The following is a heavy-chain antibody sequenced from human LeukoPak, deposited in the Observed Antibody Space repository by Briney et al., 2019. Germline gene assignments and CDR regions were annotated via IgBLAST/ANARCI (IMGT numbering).Heavy chain of an antibody. CDR2: IYSSGSN. J-gene: IGHJ4*02. Sequence: SGTLSLTCTVSGGSISSYYWSWIRQPAGKGLEWIGRIYSSGSNNYNPSLKSGVTMSVDTSKNQFSLTLSSVTAADTAVYYCARDSGRWYYFDYWGQGTLVTVSS. CDR3: ARDSGRWYYFDY. V-gene: IGHV4-4*07. CDR1: GGSISSYY. D-gene: IGHD6-13*01.